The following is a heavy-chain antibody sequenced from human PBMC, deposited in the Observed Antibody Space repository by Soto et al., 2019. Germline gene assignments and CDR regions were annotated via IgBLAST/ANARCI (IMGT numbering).Heavy chain of an antibody. V-gene: IGHV1-46*03. D-gene: IGHD3-10*01. J-gene: IGHJ4*02. CDR2: INTSGGGT. CDR1: GYPFTNDY. Sequence: QVQLVQSGAEVKDPGASVRVSCKASGYPFTNDYIHWVRQAPGQGLEWMGIINTSGGGTFYAQKFQGRVTMTRDTSTSTVYMELRSLTSQDTAFYYCTSGGAIITRTWSHFFDFWGQGTLVTVSS. CDR3: TSGGAIITRTWSHFFDF.